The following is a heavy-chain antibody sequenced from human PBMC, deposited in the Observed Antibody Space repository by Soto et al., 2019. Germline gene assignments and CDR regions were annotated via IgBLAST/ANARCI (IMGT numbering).Heavy chain of an antibody. V-gene: IGHV1-18*01. CDR1: GYTFSSYG. CDR2: ISAYNGNT. Sequence: APVKGSCKASGYTFSSYGISWVRQAPGQGLEWMGWISAYNGNTNYAQKLQGRVTMTTDTSTSTAYMELRSLRSDDTAVYYCARDGIAVDKYYFDYWGQGTLVTVSS. D-gene: IGHD6-19*01. J-gene: IGHJ4*02. CDR3: ARDGIAVDKYYFDY.